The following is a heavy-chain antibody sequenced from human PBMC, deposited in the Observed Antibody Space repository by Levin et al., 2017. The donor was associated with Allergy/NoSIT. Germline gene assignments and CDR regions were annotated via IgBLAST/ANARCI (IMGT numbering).Heavy chain of an antibody. CDR2: INHSGST. CDR3: ARGRRAWGHSSGWYNPNLPIDY. D-gene: IGHD6-19*01. V-gene: IGHV4-34*01. Sequence: PSETLSLTCAVYGGSFSGYYWSWIRQPPGKGLEWIGEINHSGSTNYNPSLKSRVTISVDTSKNQFSLKLSSVTAADTAVYYCARGRRAWGHSSGWYNPNLPIDYWGQGTLVTVSS. J-gene: IGHJ4*02. CDR1: GGSFSGYY.